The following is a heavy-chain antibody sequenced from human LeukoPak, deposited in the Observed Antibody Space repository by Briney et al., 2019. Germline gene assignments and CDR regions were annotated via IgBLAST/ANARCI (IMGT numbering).Heavy chain of an antibody. Sequence: ASVKVSCKASGGTFSSYAISWVRQAPGQGLEWMGGIIPIFGTANYAQKFQGRVTITTDESTSTAYMELSSLRSEDTAVYYCARGDTTYCGGDCYLPLDIWGQGTMVTVSS. V-gene: IGHV1-69*05. D-gene: IGHD2-21*01. CDR2: IIPIFGTA. J-gene: IGHJ3*02. CDR3: ARGDTTYCGGDCYLPLDI. CDR1: GGTFSSYA.